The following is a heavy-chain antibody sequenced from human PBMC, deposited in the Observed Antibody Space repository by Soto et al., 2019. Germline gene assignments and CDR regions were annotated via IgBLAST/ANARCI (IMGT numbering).Heavy chain of an antibody. V-gene: IGHV4-31*03. J-gene: IGHJ5*02. CDR3: ARWLLLGWFDP. CDR1: GGSISSGGYY. CDR2: IYYSGST. Sequence: SLTCTVSGGSISSGGYYWRWIRQHPGKGLEWIGYIYYSGSTYYNPSLKSRVTISVDTSKNQFSLKLSSVTAADTAVYYCARWLLLGWFDPWGQGTLVTVSS. D-gene: IGHD3-22*01.